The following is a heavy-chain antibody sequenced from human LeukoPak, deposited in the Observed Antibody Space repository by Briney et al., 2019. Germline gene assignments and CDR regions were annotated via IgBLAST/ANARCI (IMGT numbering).Heavy chain of an antibody. V-gene: IGHV4-4*07. CDR2: IYTSRST. CDR1: GGSISSYY. J-gene: IGHJ3*02. D-gene: IGHD6-19*01. CDR3: ARTSTQRWLVAGDAFDI. Sequence: PSETLSLTCTVSGGSISSYYWSWIRQPAGKGLEWIGRIYTSRSTNYNPSLKSRVTMSVDTSKNQFSLKLSSVTAADTAVYYCARTSTQRWLVAGDAFDIWGQGTMVTVSS.